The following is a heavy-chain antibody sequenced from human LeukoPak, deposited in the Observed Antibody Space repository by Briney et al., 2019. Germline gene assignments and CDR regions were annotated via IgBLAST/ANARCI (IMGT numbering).Heavy chain of an antibody. Sequence: RGESLKISCKGSGYSFTSYWIGWVRQMPGKGLEWMGIIYPGDSDTRYSPSFQGQVTISADKSISTAYLQWGSLKASDTAMYYCARQGRVYCSSTSCSIDYWGQGTLVTVSS. D-gene: IGHD2-2*01. J-gene: IGHJ4*02. CDR3: ARQGRVYCSSTSCSIDY. CDR1: GYSFTSYW. V-gene: IGHV5-51*01. CDR2: IYPGDSDT.